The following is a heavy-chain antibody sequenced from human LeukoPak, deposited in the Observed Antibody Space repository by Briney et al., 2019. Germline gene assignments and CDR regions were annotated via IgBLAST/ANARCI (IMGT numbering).Heavy chain of an antibody. CDR1: GFTFSSYA. J-gene: IGHJ4*02. CDR2: ISGSGGST. V-gene: IGHV3-23*01. CDR3: AKADSSSWYIFDY. D-gene: IGHD6-13*01. Sequence: PGGSLRLSCAASGFTFSSYAMSWVRQAPGKGLEWVSAISGSGGSTYYADSVKGRFTISRDNSKNTLYLQMNRLRAEDTAVYYCAKADSSSWYIFDYWGQGTLVTVSS.